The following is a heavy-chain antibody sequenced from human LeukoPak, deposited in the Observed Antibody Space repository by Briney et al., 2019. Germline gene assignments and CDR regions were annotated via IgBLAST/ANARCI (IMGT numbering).Heavy chain of an antibody. CDR1: GGSISSGYY. Sequence: PSETLSLTCAVSGGSISSGYYWSWIRQPPGKGLEWIGEINHSGSTNYNPSLKSRVTISVDTSKNQFSLELSSVTAADTAVYYCARTIAAAGSYYYYYMDVWGKGTTVTVSS. V-gene: IGHV4-34*01. CDR2: INHSGST. CDR3: ARTIAAAGSYYYYYMDV. D-gene: IGHD6-13*01. J-gene: IGHJ6*03.